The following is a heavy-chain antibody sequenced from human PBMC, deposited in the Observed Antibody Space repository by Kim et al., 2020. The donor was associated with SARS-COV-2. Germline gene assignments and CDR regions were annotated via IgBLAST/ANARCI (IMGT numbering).Heavy chain of an antibody. Sequence: ASVKVSCTASGYTFSSYDINWVRQATGQGPEWMGWMNPNSGRTGYSQKFQGRVTMTSNTSINTAYMELSSLRSEDTAVYYCARGRSRLRRISWVDPWGQGTVVTVSS. J-gene: IGHJ5*02. CDR1: GYTFSSYD. CDR3: ARGRSRLRRISWVDP. V-gene: IGHV1-8*01. D-gene: IGHD4-17*01. CDR2: MNPNSGRT.